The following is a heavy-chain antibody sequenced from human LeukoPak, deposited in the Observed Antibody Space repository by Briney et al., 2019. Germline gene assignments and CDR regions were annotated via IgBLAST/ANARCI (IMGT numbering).Heavy chain of an antibody. CDR2: IYTSGST. CDR3: ARDPFLYRDAFDI. J-gene: IGHJ3*02. D-gene: IGHD3-16*01. V-gene: IGHV4-4*07. Sequence: PSETLSLTCTVSGASISSYSWSWIRQPAGKGLEWIGRIYTSGSTNYNPSLKSRVTMSVDTSKNQFSLKLSSVTAADTAMYFCARDPFLYRDAFDIWGQGTMVTVSS. CDR1: GASISSYS.